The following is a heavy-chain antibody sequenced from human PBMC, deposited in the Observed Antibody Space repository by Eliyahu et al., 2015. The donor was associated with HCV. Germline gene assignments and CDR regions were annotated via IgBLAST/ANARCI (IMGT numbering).Heavy chain of an antibody. Sequence: QVHLVESGGGVVQPGGSLRLSCAASGFALTTYAMHWVXQAPGKGLEWVAVIWYDGSHKYYIDSVKGRFAVSRDVSKNTVYLQMDTLRAEDTAVYYCARDFTTGWPGGAFDLWGQGTLVTVSS. CDR1: GFALTTYA. J-gene: IGHJ5*02. CDR3: ARDFTTGWPGGAFDL. D-gene: IGHD6-19*01. CDR2: IWYDGSHK. V-gene: IGHV3-33*01.